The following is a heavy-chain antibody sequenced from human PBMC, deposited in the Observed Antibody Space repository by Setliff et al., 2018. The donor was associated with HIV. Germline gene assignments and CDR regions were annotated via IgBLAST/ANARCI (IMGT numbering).Heavy chain of an antibody. D-gene: IGHD3-10*01. CDR1: GGSISSHY. J-gene: IGHJ4*02. CDR3: ARTSFHGSGNYGGFYFES. Sequence: SETLSLTCTVSGGSISSHYWSWIRQPPGKGLEWLGSIYSSGSPSYNPSLSSRFTISRDNSKNTVYLQMNNTRVEDAAVYYCARTSFHGSGNYGGFYFESWGQGTLVTVSS. CDR2: IYSSGSP. V-gene: IGHV4-4*08.